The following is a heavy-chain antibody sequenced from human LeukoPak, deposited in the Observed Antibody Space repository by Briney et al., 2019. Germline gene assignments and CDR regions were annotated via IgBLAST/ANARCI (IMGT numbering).Heavy chain of an antibody. V-gene: IGHV3-7*01. CDR2: IRPDGGEK. J-gene: IGHJ4*02. CDR3: ARDGSGWSKD. CDR1: GFSFGSDW. Sequence: GGSLRLSCAASGFSFGSDWMSWLRQAPGKGLEWVANIRPDGGEKYCVDSVKGRFIISRDNAKNSLFLQMNSLRAEDTAVYFCARDGSGWSKDWGQGTLVTVSS. D-gene: IGHD6-19*01.